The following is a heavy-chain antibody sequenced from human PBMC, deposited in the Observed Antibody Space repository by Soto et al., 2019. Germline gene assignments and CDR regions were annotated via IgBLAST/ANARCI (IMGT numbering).Heavy chain of an antibody. CDR2: IYDSETT. J-gene: IGHJ3*02. CDR3: ARDYGSYAVDI. Sequence: PSETLSLTCTVSGGSVSSSSHYWGWIRQPPGKGLEYIGNIYDSETTYYNPSLKSRVTISVDTSKNQFSLNLTSVTVADTAVYYCARDYGSYAVDIWGQGTMVTVSS. D-gene: IGHD4-17*01. V-gene: IGHV4-39*01. CDR1: GGSVSSSSHY.